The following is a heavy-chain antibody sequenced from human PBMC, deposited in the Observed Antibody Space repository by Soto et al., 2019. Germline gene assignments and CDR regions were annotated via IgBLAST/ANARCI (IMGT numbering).Heavy chain of an antibody. CDR2: ISAYNGNT. CDR3: ARDYGVGGYYDLLTGYYRAPYI. Sequence: GASVKVSCKASGYTFTNYDINWVRQAPGQGLEWMGWISAYNGNTNYAQRLQGRVTMTTDTSTSTAYMELRSLRSDDTAVYYCARDYGVGGYYDLLTGYYRAPYIWG. CDR1: GYTFTNYD. D-gene: IGHD3-9*01. J-gene: IGHJ3*02. V-gene: IGHV1-18*04.